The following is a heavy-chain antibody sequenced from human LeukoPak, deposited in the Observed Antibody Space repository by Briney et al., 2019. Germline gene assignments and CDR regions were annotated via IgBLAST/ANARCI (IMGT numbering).Heavy chain of an antibody. CDR2: ISGSGGST. J-gene: IGHJ4*02. CDR1: GFTFSSYA. V-gene: IGHV3-23*01. Sequence: PGGSLRLSCVASGFTFSSYAMSWVRQAPGKGLEWVSAISGSGGSTYYADSVKGRFTISRDNSKNTLYLQMNGLRAEDTAVYYCAKDGGYSGYDLDYYFDYWGQGTLVTVSS. CDR3: AKDGGYSGYDLDYYFDY. D-gene: IGHD5-12*01.